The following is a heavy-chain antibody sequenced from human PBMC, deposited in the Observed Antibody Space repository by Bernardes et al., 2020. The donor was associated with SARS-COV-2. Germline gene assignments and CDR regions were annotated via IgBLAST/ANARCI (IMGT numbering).Heavy chain of an antibody. CDR1: GGSISSGGYY. CDR2: IYYSGST. J-gene: IGHJ6*02. CDR3: ARGGTIFGVVTYPLDV. Sequence: TLSLTCTVSGGSISSGGYYWSWIRQHPGKGLEWIGYIYYSGSTYYNPSLKSRVTISVDTSKNQFSLKLSSVTAADTAVYYCARGGTIFGVVTYPLDVWGQGTTVTVSS. V-gene: IGHV4-31*03. D-gene: IGHD3-3*01.